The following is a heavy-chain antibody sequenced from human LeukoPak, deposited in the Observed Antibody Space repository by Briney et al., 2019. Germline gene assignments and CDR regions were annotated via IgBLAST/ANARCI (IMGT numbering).Heavy chain of an antibody. J-gene: IGHJ4*02. CDR2: IYYSGST. CDR3: ARGKAAAGPYYFDY. CDR1: GGSFSGYY. V-gene: IGHV4-34*01. Sequence: SETLSLTCAVYGGSFSGYYWSWIRRPPGKGLEWIGSIYYSGSTYYNPSLKSRVTISVDTSKNQFSLKLSSVTAADTAVYYCARGKAAAGPYYFDYWGQGTLVTVSS. D-gene: IGHD6-13*01.